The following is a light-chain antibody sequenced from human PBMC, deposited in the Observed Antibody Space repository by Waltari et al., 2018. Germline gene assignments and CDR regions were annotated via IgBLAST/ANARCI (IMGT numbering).Light chain of an antibody. CDR1: QSVSSNY. J-gene: IGKJ2*01. V-gene: IGKV3-20*01. Sequence: EIVLTQSPGTLSLSPGERATLSCRASQSVSSNYLAWYQQKPGQAPRLLIYGASSRATGIPDRFSGSGSGTDFTLTISRLEPEDFAVYYCQQYGNSPPSYTFGQGTKLEIK. CDR3: QQYGNSPPSYT. CDR2: GAS.